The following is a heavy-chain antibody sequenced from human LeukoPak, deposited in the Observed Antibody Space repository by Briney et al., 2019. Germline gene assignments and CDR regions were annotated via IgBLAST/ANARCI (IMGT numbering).Heavy chain of an antibody. J-gene: IGHJ1*01. V-gene: IGHV3-23*01. CDR3: AKGAGQWLVPSEYFQY. Sequence: GGSLRLSCAASGFTYSNYAMTWVRQAPGKGLEWVSSIGSVVHSTYYAGSVKGRFTISRDNSKNTLYLQMNSLRAEDTAVYYCAKGAGQWLVPSEYFQYWGQGTLVTVSS. CDR2: IGSVVHST. CDR1: GFTYSNYA. D-gene: IGHD6-19*01.